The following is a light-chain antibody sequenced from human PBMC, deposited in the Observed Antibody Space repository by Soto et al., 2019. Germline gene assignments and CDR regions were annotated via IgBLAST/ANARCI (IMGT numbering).Light chain of an antibody. J-gene: IGKJ1*01. V-gene: IGKV4-1*01. Sequence: EIVMAQFPETLAVSVGERATIKCRSSQSLLHSSDNRNYLTWYQQKPGQPPKLLIYWASTRHSGVPDRFSGSGSGTDFTLTINSLQAEDAAVYYCQQYYSTPWTFGQGTKVDIK. CDR3: QQYYSTPWT. CDR2: WAS. CDR1: QSLLHSSDNRNY.